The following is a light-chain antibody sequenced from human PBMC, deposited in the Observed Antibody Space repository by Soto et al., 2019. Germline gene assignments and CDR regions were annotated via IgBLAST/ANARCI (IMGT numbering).Light chain of an antibody. CDR1: QNILTY. J-gene: IGKJ2*01. CDR3: QQSYSVPLT. Sequence: DIQMTQSPLSLSASVGDRVTITCRSSQNILTYLNWYQQRPGEAPRFLIYAAYNLQDGVPSRFSASASGTEFTLTISSLQPEDFATYYCQQSYSVPLTFDQGTKLEMK. CDR2: AAY. V-gene: IGKV1-39*01.